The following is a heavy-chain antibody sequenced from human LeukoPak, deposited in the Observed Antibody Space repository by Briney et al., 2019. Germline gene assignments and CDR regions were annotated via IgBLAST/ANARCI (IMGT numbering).Heavy chain of an antibody. Sequence: GGSLRLSCAASGFTFSSYAMSWVRQAPGKGLEWVSGINTSGGTTYYADSVKGRFTISRDNSKNTLYLQLDSLRADDMAIYYCAKDQRGLDAFDIWGQGTMVTVSS. CDR1: GFTFSSYA. J-gene: IGHJ3*02. V-gene: IGHV3-23*01. D-gene: IGHD3-10*01. CDR3: AKDQRGLDAFDI. CDR2: INTSGGTT.